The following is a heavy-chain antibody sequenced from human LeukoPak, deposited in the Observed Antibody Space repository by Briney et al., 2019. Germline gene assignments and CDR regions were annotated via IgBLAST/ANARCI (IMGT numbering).Heavy chain of an antibody. J-gene: IGHJ6*03. D-gene: IGHD3-3*01. CDR2: ISSSSSNI. CDR3: ARASPASYDFWSGPPRYYYYMDV. CDR1: GFTFSSYS. Sequence: GGSLRLSCAASGFTFSSYSMNWVRQAPGKGLEGVSYISSSSSNIYYADFVKGRFTISRDNAKNSLYLQMNSLRAEDTAVYYCARASPASYDFWSGPPRYYYYMDVWGKGTTVTVSS. V-gene: IGHV3-48*01.